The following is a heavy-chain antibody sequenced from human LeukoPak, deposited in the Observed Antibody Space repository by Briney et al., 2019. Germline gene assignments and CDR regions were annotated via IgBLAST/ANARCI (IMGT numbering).Heavy chain of an antibody. J-gene: IGHJ4*02. CDR3: ATGYYFGSGSYGYLDY. V-gene: IGHV3-53*01. D-gene: IGHD3-10*01. Sequence: GGSLRLSCAASGFTVSSKYMSWVRQAPGKGLQWVALIYSSGDAYTPDSVKGRFTISRDDSENTLYLQMDSLRADDTAVYYCATGYYFGSGSYGYLDYWGQGTLVTVSS. CDR2: IYSSGDA. CDR1: GFTVSSKY.